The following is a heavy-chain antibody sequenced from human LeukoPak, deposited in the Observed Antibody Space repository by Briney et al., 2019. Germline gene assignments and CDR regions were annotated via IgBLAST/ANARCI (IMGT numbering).Heavy chain of an antibody. D-gene: IGHD3-22*01. Sequence: SETLSLTCTVSGGSISSYYWSWIRQPPGKGLEWIGYIYYSGSTNYNPSLRSRVTISVDTSKNQFSLKLSSVTAADTAVYYCARRAPSFYDSSGYLPYWYFDLWGRGTLVTVSS. V-gene: IGHV4-59*01. CDR2: IYYSGST. CDR3: ARRAPSFYDSSGYLPYWYFDL. J-gene: IGHJ2*01. CDR1: GGSISSYY.